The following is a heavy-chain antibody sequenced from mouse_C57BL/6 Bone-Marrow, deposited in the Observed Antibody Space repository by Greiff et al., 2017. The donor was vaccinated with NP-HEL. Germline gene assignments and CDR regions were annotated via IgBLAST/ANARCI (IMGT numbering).Heavy chain of an antibody. CDR3: TTSYEVDYYFDY. J-gene: IGHJ2*01. CDR1: GFNITDYY. V-gene: IGHV14-1*01. CDR2: IDPEDGDT. D-gene: IGHD1-1*01. Sequence: EVQLQQSGAELVRPGASVKLSCTASGFNITDYYMHWVKQRPEQGLEWIGRIDPEDGDTEYAPKFQGKATMTADTSSNTAYLQLSSLTAEDTAVYYCTTSYEVDYYFDYWGQGTTLTVSS.